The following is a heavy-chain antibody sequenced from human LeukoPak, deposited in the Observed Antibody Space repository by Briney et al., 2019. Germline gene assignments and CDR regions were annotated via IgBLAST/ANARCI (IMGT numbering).Heavy chain of an antibody. D-gene: IGHD3-16*02. CDR2: IKSKTDGGTT. CDR1: GFTFSNAW. Sequence: GGSLRLSCGASGFTFSNAWMSWVRQTPGKGLEWVGRIKSKTDGGTTDYAAPVKGRFTISRDDSKSTLYLQMNSLKTGDTALYYCTTSPYIWGSYLSNYWGQGTLVTVSS. CDR3: TTSPYIWGSYLSNY. J-gene: IGHJ4*02. V-gene: IGHV3-15*01.